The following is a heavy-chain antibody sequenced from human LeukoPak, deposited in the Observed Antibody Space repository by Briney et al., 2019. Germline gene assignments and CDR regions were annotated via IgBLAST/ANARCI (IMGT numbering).Heavy chain of an antibody. J-gene: IGHJ4*02. Sequence: GGSLRLSCAASGFTFSSYAMSWVRQAPGKGLEWVSAISGSGGSTYYADSVKGRFTISRDNSKNTLYLQMNSRRAEDTAVYYCAKGGSYYYDSSGLDYWGQGTLVTVSS. V-gene: IGHV3-23*01. D-gene: IGHD3-22*01. CDR3: AKGGSYYYDSSGLDY. CDR2: ISGSGGST. CDR1: GFTFSSYA.